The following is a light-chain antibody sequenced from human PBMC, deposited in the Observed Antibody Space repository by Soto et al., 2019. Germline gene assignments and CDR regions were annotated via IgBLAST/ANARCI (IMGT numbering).Light chain of an antibody. Sequence: QSVLTQPRSVSESPGQSVTISCTGTSSDVGGYNYVSWYQQHPGKAPKLMIYDVSKRPSGVPDRFSGSKSGNTASLTISGLRAEDEADYYCCSYAGTPYVFGTGTQLTVL. V-gene: IGLV2-11*01. CDR3: CSYAGTPYV. CDR1: SSDVGGYNY. CDR2: DVS. J-gene: IGLJ1*01.